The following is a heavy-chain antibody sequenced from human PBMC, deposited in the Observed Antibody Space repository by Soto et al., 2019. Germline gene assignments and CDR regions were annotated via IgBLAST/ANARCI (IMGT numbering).Heavy chain of an antibody. Sequence: EVQLMESGGGLVQPGGSLRLSCAASGFTVSSNYMSWVRQAPGKGLEWVSVIYAAGSTYYADSVKGRFTISRDKSRNTLYLQLNSLRAEDTAVYYCARGSYDSVFDSWGQGTLVSVTS. V-gene: IGHV3-66*01. D-gene: IGHD1-1*01. CDR2: IYAAGST. CDR3: ARGSYDSVFDS. J-gene: IGHJ4*02. CDR1: GFTVSSNY.